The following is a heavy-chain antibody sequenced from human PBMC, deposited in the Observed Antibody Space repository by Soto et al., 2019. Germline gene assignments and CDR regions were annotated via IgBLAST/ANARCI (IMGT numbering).Heavy chain of an antibody. CDR2: ISGSGGST. J-gene: IGHJ4*02. D-gene: IGHD6-19*01. CDR3: AKDTQQWLVGAFDY. V-gene: IGHV3-23*01. CDR1: GFTFSSYA. Sequence: EVQLLESGGGLVQPGGSLRLSCAASGFTFSSYAMSWVRQAPGKGLEWVSAISGSGGSTYNADSVKGRFTVSRDNSRNTLYLQMNSLRAEETAVYYCAKDTQQWLVGAFDYWVQGTLVTVSS.